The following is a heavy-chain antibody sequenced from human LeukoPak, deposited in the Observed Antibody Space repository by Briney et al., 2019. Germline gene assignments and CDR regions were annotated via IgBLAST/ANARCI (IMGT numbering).Heavy chain of an antibody. CDR1: GFTLNNYW. CDR3: GRTTQSDY. V-gene: IGHV3-7*05. CDR2: IKEDGSEK. D-gene: IGHD1-14*01. J-gene: IGHJ4*02. Sequence: GGSLRLSCAASGFTLNNYWMTWVRQAPGKGLEWVASIKEDGSEKYYVDSVKGRFTISRDNAKNSLYLQMNSLRAEDTAVYYCGRTTQSDYWGQGTLVTVSS.